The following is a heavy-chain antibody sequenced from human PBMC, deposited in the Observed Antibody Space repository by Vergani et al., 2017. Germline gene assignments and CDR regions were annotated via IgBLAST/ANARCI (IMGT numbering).Heavy chain of an antibody. CDR2: INTSGDYT. CDR1: GFSFTTYA. Sequence: EVQLLESGGDLVQPGGSLRLSCAASGFSFTTYAMSWVRQAPGKGLEWVSTINTSGDYTLYGDSMKGRFTISRDNSKSTLCLQMNSLRAEDTAIYYCAKECWNYWFDSWGQGTLVIVS. D-gene: IGHD1-1*01. CDR3: AKECWNYWFDS. V-gene: IGHV3-23*01. J-gene: IGHJ5*01.